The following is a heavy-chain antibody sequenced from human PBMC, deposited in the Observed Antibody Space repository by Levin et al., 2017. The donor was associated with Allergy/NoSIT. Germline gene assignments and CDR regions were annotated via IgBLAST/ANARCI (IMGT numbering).Heavy chain of an antibody. CDR1: GFTFSSYG. J-gene: IGHJ4*02. V-gene: IGHV3-30*18. Sequence: LSLTCAASGFTFSSYGMHWVRQAPGKGLEWVAVISYDGSNKYYADSVKGRFTISRDNSKNTLYLQMNSLRAEDTAVYYCAKGSGSYSAFDYWGQGTLVTVSS. CDR3: AKGSGSYSAFDY. CDR2: ISYDGSNK. D-gene: IGHD3-10*01.